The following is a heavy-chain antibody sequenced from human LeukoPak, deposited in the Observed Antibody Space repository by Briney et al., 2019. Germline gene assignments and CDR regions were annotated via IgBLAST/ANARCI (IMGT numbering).Heavy chain of an antibody. D-gene: IGHD1-26*01. J-gene: IGHJ4*02. CDR2: ISSSSSTI. CDR1: GFTFSSYS. V-gene: IGHV3-48*04. CDR3: ARDRGATVY. Sequence: GGSLRLSCAASGFTFSSYSMNWVRQAPGKGPEWVSYISSSSSTIYYADSAKGRFTISRDNAKNSLYLQMNSLRAEDTAVYYCARDRGATVYWGQGTLVTVSS.